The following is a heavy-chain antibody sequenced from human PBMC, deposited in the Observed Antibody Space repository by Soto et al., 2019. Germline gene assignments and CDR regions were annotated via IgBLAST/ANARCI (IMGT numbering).Heavy chain of an antibody. CDR2: LYYGRSA. J-gene: IGHJ4*02. CDR3: ALSSMAVVPDY. Sequence: QVQLQESGPGLVKPSETLSLTCAVSGDSISSYYCMWIRQPPGKGLESIGYLYYGRSANYKPSLKGRVTFAVEACTNQCPLTLSSMTAADPAVYYCALSSMAVVPDYWGQGTLVTVSS. CDR1: GDSISSYY. V-gene: IGHV4-59*01. D-gene: IGHD3-22*01.